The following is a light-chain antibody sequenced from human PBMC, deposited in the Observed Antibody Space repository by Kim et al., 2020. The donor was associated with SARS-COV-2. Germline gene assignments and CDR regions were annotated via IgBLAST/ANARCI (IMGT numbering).Light chain of an antibody. V-gene: IGKV3D-7*01. CDR1: QSVSSSY. CDR2: GAS. CDR3: QQDYNFT. Sequence: PGERVTLSCRASQSVSSSYLTWYQQNPGQAPRLLIYGASTRATSIPARFSGSGSVTDFTLTISSLQPEDFAVYYCQQDYNFTFGQGTKLEI. J-gene: IGKJ2*01.